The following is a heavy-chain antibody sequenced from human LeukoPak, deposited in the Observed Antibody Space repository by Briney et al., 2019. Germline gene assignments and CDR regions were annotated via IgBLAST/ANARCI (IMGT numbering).Heavy chain of an antibody. V-gene: IGHV1-18*01. CDR1: GYTFTSYG. Sequence: ASVKVSCKASGYTFTSYGISWVRQAPGQGLEWMGWISAYNGNTNYAQKLQGRVTMTTDTSTSTAYMELRSLRSDDTAVYHCARLGDGYYYDSSGYPPDYWGQGTLVTVSS. J-gene: IGHJ4*02. D-gene: IGHD3-22*01. CDR3: ARLGDGYYYDSSGYPPDY. CDR2: ISAYNGNT.